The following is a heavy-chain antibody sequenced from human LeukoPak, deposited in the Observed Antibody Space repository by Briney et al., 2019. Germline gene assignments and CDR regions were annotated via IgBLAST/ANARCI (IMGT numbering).Heavy chain of an antibody. CDR1: GFTFSSYA. D-gene: IGHD3-3*01. J-gene: IGHJ3*02. CDR3: AEEGFLEWTLDI. CDR2: MSGSGGST. Sequence: PGGSLRLSCAASGFTFSSYAMSWVRQAPGKGLEWVSAMSGSGGSTYYADSVKGRFTISRDNSKNPLYLQMNSLRAEDTAVYYCAEEGFLEWTLDIWGQGTMVTVSS. V-gene: IGHV3-23*01.